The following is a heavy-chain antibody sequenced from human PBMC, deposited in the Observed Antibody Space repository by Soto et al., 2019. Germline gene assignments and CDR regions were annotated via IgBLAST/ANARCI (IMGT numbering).Heavy chain of an antibody. CDR1: GYTLTELS. Sequence: ASVKVSCKVSGYTLTELSMHWVRQAPGKGLEWMGGFDPEDGETIYAQKFQGRVTMTEDTSTDTAYMELSSLRSEDTAVYYCATVFPYPPDFWSGYPPNDAFDIWGQGTMVTVSS. CDR3: ATVFPYPPDFWSGYPPNDAFDI. V-gene: IGHV1-24*01. J-gene: IGHJ3*02. D-gene: IGHD3-3*01. CDR2: FDPEDGET.